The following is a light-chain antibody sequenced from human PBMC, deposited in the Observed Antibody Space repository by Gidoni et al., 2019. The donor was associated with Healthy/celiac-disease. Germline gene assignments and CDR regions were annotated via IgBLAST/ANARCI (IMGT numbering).Light chain of an antibody. Sequence: NFMQTQPHSVSESPWKTVTISCTRSSCSIASNYVQWYQQRPGSAPTTVIYEDNQRPSGVPDRFSGSIDSSSNSASLTISGLKTEDEADYYCQSYDSSNRVFGGGTKLTVL. CDR2: EDN. CDR3: QSYDSSNRV. CDR1: SCSIASNY. J-gene: IGLJ3*02. V-gene: IGLV6-57*04.